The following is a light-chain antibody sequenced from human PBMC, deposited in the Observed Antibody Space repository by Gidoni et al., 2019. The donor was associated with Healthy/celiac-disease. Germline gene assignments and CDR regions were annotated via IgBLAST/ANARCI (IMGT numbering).Light chain of an antibody. J-gene: IGKJ2*01. Sequence: DIQMTQSPSSLSASVGDRVTITCQASQDISNYLNWYQQKPGKAPKLLIYDASNLETGVPSRFSGSGSGTDFTFTISSLQPEDIATYYCQQYDNLPRTFGRGPSWRSN. V-gene: IGKV1-33*01. CDR1: QDISNY. CDR2: DAS. CDR3: QQYDNLPRT.